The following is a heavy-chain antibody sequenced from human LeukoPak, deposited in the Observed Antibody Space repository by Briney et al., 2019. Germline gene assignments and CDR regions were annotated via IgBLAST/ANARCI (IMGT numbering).Heavy chain of an antibody. CDR1: GYTFTSYG. CDR2: ISAYNGNT. D-gene: IGHD3-3*01. CDR3: ARGGYDFWSGYYPYYYGMDV. V-gene: IGHV1-18*01. J-gene: IGHJ6*02. Sequence: ASVKVSCKASGYTFTSYGISWVRQAPGQGLEWMGWISAYNGNTNYAQKLQGRVTMTTDTSTSTAYMELRSLRSDDTAVYYCARGGYDFWSGYYPYYYGMDVWGQGTTVTVSS.